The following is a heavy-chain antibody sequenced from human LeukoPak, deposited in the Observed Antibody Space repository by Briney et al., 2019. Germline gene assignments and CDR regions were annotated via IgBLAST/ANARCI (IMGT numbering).Heavy chain of an antibody. Sequence: TGGSLRLSCGASGFTFSSYWMSWVRQAPGKGLEWVANIKQDGSEKYYVDSVKGRFTISRDNAKNSLYLQMNSLRAEDTAVYYCAREYYFDYWGQGTLVTVSS. CDR1: GFTFSSYW. V-gene: IGHV3-7*01. CDR2: IKQDGSEK. CDR3: AREYYFDY. J-gene: IGHJ4*02.